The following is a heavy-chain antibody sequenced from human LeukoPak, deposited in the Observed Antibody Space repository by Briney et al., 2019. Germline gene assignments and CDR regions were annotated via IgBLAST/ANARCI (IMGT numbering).Heavy chain of an antibody. Sequence: GASVKVSCKASGYTFTSYGISWVRQAPGQGLEWMGWISAYNGNTNYAQNIQGRVTMTTDTSTSTAYMELRSLKSDDTAVYYCARDGGRADTDVFDIWGQGTMVTVSS. J-gene: IGHJ3*02. CDR3: ARDGGRADTDVFDI. CDR1: GYTFTSYG. V-gene: IGHV1-18*01. D-gene: IGHD2-15*01. CDR2: ISAYNGNT.